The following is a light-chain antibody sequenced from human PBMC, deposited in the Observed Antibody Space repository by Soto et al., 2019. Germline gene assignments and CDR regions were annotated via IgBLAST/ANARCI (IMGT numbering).Light chain of an antibody. CDR3: SSYAGSNKV. CDR1: SSDVGGYNY. V-gene: IGLV2-8*01. J-gene: IGLJ1*01. CDR2: EVS. Sequence: QSVLTQPPSASGSPGQSVTISCTGTSSDVGGYNYVSWYQQHPGKAPKLMIYEVSKRPSGVPDRFSSSKSGNTASLTVSGLQAENEADYNCSSYAGSNKVFGTGTKVTVL.